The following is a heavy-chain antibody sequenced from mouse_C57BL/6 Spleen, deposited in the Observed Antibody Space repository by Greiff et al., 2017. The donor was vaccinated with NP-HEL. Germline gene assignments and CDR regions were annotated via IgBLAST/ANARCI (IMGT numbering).Heavy chain of an antibody. CDR2: ISDGGSYT. Sequence: EVKVVESGGGLVKPGGSLKLSCAASGFTFSSYAMSWVRQTPEKRLEWVATISDGGSYTYYPDNVKGRFTISRDNAKNNLYLQMSHLKSEDTAMYYCARVQLGLYAMDYWGQGTSVTVSS. D-gene: IGHD4-1*02. CDR1: GFTFSSYA. V-gene: IGHV5-4*03. CDR3: ARVQLGLYAMDY. J-gene: IGHJ4*01.